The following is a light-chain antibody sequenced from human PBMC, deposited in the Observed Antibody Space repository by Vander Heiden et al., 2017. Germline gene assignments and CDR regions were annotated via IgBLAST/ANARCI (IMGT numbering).Light chain of an antibody. CDR2: EVS. CDR3: SSYTSTSTPHFV. V-gene: IGLV2-14*01. CDR1: SSDVGGYNY. Sequence: QSALTQPSSVSRSSGKSCTISCTGTSSDVGGYNYVSWYQQHPGKAPKPMIFEVSHRPSGVSHRFSGSKSGTTASLTISGLQADDEADYCCSSYTSTSTPHFVFGTGTTVTVL. J-gene: IGLJ1*01.